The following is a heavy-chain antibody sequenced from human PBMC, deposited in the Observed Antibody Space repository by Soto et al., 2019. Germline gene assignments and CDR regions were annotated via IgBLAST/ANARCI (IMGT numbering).Heavy chain of an antibody. CDR3: TIVRVADSALDH. Sequence: QVQLVESGGGVVQPGRSLRLSCVGSGFIFSNYGMHWVRQTPGKGLEWVAFMSYDGRDTFYADSVKGRFTNSRDNSKNTLFLHMSNLRAEDTAMYYCTIVRVADSALDHWGQGNLVTVSS. CDR1: GFIFSNYG. CDR2: MSYDGRDT. V-gene: IGHV3-30*03. J-gene: IGHJ4*02. D-gene: IGHD3-10*02.